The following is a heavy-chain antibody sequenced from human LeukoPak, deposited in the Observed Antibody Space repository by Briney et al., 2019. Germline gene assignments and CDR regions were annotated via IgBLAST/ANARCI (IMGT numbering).Heavy chain of an antibody. CDR1: GGTFSSYA. CDR3: ARDEAYCSGGSCGAFDI. D-gene: IGHD2-15*01. V-gene: IGHV1-69*01. J-gene: IGHJ3*02. CDR2: IIPIFGTA. Sequence: SVKVSCKASGGTFSSYAIGWVRQAPGQGLEWMGGIIPIFGTANYAQKFQGRVTITADESTSTAYMELSSLRSEDTAVYYCARDEAYCSGGSCGAFDIWGQGTMVTVSS.